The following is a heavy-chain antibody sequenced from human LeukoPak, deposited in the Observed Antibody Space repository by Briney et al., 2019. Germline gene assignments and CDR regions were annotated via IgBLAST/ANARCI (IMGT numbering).Heavy chain of an antibody. CDR2: IYSGGST. J-gene: IGHJ5*02. CDR3: ARVRTTGSFDP. V-gene: IGHV3-66*01. Sequence: PGGSLRLSCAASGFTVSSNYMSWVRQAPGKGLEWVSVIYSGGSTYYADSVKGRFAISRDNSKNTLYLQMNSLRAEDTAVYYCARVRTTGSFDPWGQGTLVTVSS. CDR1: GFTVSSNY. D-gene: IGHD4-17*01.